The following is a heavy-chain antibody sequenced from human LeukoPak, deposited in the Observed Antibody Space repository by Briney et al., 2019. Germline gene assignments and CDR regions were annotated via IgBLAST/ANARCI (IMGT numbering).Heavy chain of an antibody. CDR1: GFTFSSYT. J-gene: IGHJ4*02. Sequence: GRSLRLSCAASGFTFSSYTVHWVRQAPGKGLDWVAVMSNDGSNKYYADSVKGRFTISRDNSKNTLYLQMNSLRAEDTAVYYCASPSRGGWSHPQDYWGQGTLVTVS. CDR3: ASPSRGGWSHPQDY. D-gene: IGHD6-19*01. V-gene: IGHV3-30*01. CDR2: MSNDGSNK.